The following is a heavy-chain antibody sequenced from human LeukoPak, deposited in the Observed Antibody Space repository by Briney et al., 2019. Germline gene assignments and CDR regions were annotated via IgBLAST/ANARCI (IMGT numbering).Heavy chain of an antibody. CDR2: ISAYNGST. V-gene: IGHV1-18*01. J-gene: IGHJ6*02. CDR1: GYTFTSYG. CDR3: ARLYCSSTSCYTGYYYYGMDV. D-gene: IGHD2-2*02. Sequence: ASVKVSCKASGYTFTSYGISWVRQAPGQGLEWMGWISAYNGSTNYAQKLQGRVTMTTDTSTSTAYMELRSLRSDDTAVYYCARLYCSSTSCYTGYYYYGMDVWGQGTTVTVSS.